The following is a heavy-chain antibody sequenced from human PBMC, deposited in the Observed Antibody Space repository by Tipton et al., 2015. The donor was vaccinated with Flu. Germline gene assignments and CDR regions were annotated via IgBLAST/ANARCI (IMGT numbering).Heavy chain of an antibody. Sequence: SLRLSCAASGFTFSAYAMSWVRQAPGKRLEWISAISGGGGGTYYADSVKGRLSISRDNTKKSLYLQLNSLRAEDTAIYYCATLTGDDYWGQGILVTVSS. D-gene: IGHD7-27*01. V-gene: IGHV3-23*01. CDR1: GFTFSAYA. CDR2: ISGGGGGT. CDR3: ATLTGDDY. J-gene: IGHJ4*02.